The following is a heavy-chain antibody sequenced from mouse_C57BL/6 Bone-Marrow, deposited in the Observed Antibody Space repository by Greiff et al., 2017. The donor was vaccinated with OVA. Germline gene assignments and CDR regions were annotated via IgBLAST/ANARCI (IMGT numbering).Heavy chain of an antibody. V-gene: IGHV1-69*01. D-gene: IGHD4-1*01. CDR1: GYTFTSYW. CDR3: ARSIPWVFFAY. Sequence: VKLQQPGAELVMPGASVKLSCKASGYTFTSYWMHWVKQRPGQGLEWIGEIDPSDSYTNYNQKFKGKSTLTVDKSSSTAYMQLSSLTSEDSAVYYFARSIPWVFFAYWGQGALVTVSA. J-gene: IGHJ3*01. CDR2: IDPSDSYT.